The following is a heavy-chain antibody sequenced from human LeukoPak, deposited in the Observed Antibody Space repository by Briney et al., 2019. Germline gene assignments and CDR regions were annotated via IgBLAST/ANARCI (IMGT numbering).Heavy chain of an antibody. CDR1: GGSFSGYY. V-gene: IGHV4-34*01. J-gene: IGHJ1*01. CDR2: INHSGST. CDR3: ARGNFLYYDILTGYSVYFQH. D-gene: IGHD3-9*01. Sequence: SETLSLTCAVYGGSFSGYYSSWIRQPPGKGLEWIGEINHSGSTNYNPSLKSRVTISVDTSKNQFSLKLSSVTAADTAVYYCARGNFLYYDILTGYSVYFQHWGQGTLVTVSS.